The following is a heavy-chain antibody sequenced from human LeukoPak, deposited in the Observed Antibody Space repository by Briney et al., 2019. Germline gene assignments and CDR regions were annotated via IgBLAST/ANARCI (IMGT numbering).Heavy chain of an antibody. CDR1: GGSINNYD. CDR3: ARVSNDYSGNGAFDI. J-gene: IGHJ3*02. V-gene: IGHV4-59*01. CDR2: IYYSGST. Sequence: PSETLSLTCTVSGGSINNYDWIWIRQSPGKGLEWIAYIYYSGSTNYNPSLESRVTISVDTSNNQFSLKLSSVTAADTAVYFCARVSNDYSGNGAFDIWGQGTMVTVSS. D-gene: IGHD4-23*01.